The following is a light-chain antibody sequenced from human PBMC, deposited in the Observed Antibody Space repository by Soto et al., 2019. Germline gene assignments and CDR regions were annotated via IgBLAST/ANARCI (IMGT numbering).Light chain of an antibody. V-gene: IGKV3-11*01. J-gene: IGKJ5*01. CDR3: QYFGT. CDR1: QSISSS. Sequence: EIVLTQSPATLSLSPGERATLSCRASQSISSSLAWYQHKPGQAPRLLIDDASNRATGIPARFSGSGYGTDFTRTISCLESEDFAVYYCQYFGTFGQGTRLEIK. CDR2: DAS.